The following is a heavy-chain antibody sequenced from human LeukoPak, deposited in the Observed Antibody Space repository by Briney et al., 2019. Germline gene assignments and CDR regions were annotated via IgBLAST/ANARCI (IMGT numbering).Heavy chain of an antibody. CDR2: IHNSGST. Sequence: SETLSLTCTVSGGSVSRGGYYWSWIRQHPGTGLEWIGYIHNSGSTYYNPSLKSRVTISVDTSENQFSLRLSSVTAADTAVYYCARVGIVSMTGKGPLDYWGQGTLVTVSS. D-gene: IGHD5/OR15-5a*01. CDR3: ARVGIVSMTGKGPLDY. CDR1: GGSVSRGGYY. V-gene: IGHV4-31*03. J-gene: IGHJ4*02.